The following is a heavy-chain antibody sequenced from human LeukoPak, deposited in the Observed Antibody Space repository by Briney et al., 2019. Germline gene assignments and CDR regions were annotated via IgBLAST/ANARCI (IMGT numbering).Heavy chain of an antibody. D-gene: IGHD2-2*01. Sequence: SETLSLTCTVSGGSISSGDYYWSWIRQPPGKGLEWIGNIYYSGSTYYNPSLKSRVTISVDTSKNQFSLKLSSVTAADTAVYYCARQWRYCSSTSCLHFDYWGQGTLVTVSS. J-gene: IGHJ4*02. CDR1: GGSISSGDYY. CDR3: ARQWRYCSSTSCLHFDY. V-gene: IGHV4-39*01. CDR2: IYYSGST.